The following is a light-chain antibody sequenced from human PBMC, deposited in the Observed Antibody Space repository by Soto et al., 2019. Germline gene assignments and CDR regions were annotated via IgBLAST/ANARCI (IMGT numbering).Light chain of an antibody. J-gene: IGKJ4*01. CDR2: GAS. V-gene: IGKV3-15*01. CDR3: QQRSSRPLT. CDR1: QTISNN. Sequence: EVVMTQSPATLSVSPGERATLSCRASQTISNNLAWYQQKPGQAPRLLIYGASTRATGIPARFSGGGSGTEFTLTIRSMHSEDFAVYYCQQRSSRPLTFGGGTKVDIK.